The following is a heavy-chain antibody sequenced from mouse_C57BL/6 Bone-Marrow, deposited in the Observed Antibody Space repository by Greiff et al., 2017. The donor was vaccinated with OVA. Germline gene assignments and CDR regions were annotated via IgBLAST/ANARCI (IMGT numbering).Heavy chain of an antibody. V-gene: IGHV1-52*01. D-gene: IGHD1-1*01. J-gene: IGHJ3*01. CDR1: GYTFTSYW. CDR3: ARTLYDGSSPLAY. CDR2: IDPSDSET. Sequence: VQLQQPGAELVRPGSSVKLSCKASGYTFTSYWMHWVKPRPIQGLEWIGNIDPSDSETHYNQKFKDKATLTVDKSSSTAYMQLSSLTSEDSAVYYCARTLYDGSSPLAYWGQGTLVTVSA.